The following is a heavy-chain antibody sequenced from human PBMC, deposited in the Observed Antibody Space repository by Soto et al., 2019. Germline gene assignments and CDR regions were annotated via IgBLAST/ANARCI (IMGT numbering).Heavy chain of an antibody. CDR3: ARQVRDYYDSSGYYYRFDY. CDR1: GGSISSYY. D-gene: IGHD3-22*01. J-gene: IGHJ4*02. V-gene: IGHV4-59*01. Sequence: SETLSLTCTVSGGSISSYYWSWIRQPPGKGQEWIGYIYYSGSTNYNPSLKSRVTISVDTSKNQFSLKLSSVTVADTSVYYCARQVRDYYDSSGYYYRFDYWGQGTLVTVSS. CDR2: IYYSGST.